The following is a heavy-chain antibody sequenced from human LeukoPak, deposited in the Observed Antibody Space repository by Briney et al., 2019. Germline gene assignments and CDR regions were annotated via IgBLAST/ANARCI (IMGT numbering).Heavy chain of an antibody. CDR2: ISSSSSYI. CDR1: GFTLSSYS. D-gene: IGHD4-17*01. CDR3: ARDQTTVTTVVGY. J-gene: IGHJ4*02. Sequence: WGALRLSFAASGFTLSSYSMNWVRQAPGEGLGWVPSISSSSSYIYYADSVKGRFTISRDNAKNSLYLQMNSLRAEDTAVYYCARDQTTVTTVVGYWGQGTLVTVSS. V-gene: IGHV3-21*01.